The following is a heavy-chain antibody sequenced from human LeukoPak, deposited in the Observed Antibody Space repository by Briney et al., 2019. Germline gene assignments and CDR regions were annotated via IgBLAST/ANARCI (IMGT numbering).Heavy chain of an antibody. CDR3: AKGRQQLTWGAFDI. CDR2: IKQDGSET. V-gene: IGHV3-7*01. J-gene: IGHJ3*02. CDR1: GFSFSNYW. D-gene: IGHD6-13*01. Sequence: GGSLRLSCAASGFSFSNYWMTWVRQAPGKGLEWVANIKQDGSETYYVDSVKGRFTISRDNAKNSLYLQMNSLRAEDTAVYYCAKGRQQLTWGAFDIWGQGTMVTVSS.